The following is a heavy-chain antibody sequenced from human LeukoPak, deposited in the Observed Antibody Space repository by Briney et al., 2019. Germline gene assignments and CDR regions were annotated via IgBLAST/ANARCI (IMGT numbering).Heavy chain of an antibody. D-gene: IGHD1-1*01. V-gene: IGHV3-30*18. CDR1: GFIFTKYG. CDR3: AKAERGRGSWNELDY. Sequence: GMSLRLSCAASGFIFTKYGMHWVRQAPGKGLEWVAVISYDGGNKYYADSVKGRLTISRDNSKNTLYLQMNSLRAEDTAVYYCAKAERGRGSWNELDYWGQGTLVTVSS. J-gene: IGHJ4*02. CDR2: ISYDGGNK.